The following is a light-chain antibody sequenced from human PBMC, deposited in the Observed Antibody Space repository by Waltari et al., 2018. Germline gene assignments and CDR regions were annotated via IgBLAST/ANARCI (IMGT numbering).Light chain of an antibody. V-gene: IGKV3-20*01. J-gene: IGKJ4*01. CDR2: GAS. CDR3: QQYGSSPVT. CDR1: QTISSSY. Sequence: EIVLTQSPGTLSLSPGERATLSCRASQTISSSYLAWYQQKPGQAPRPLIYGASSRATDIPDRFRGSGSGTDFTLTISRLEPEDFAVYSCQQYGSSPVTFGGGTNVEIK.